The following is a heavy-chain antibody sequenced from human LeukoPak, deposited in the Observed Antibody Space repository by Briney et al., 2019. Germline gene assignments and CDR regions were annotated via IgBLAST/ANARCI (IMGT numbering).Heavy chain of an antibody. CDR1: GFTFSSYA. D-gene: IGHD3-10*01. V-gene: IGHV3-30*04. CDR3: ARDITMVRGVEYYYYMDV. Sequence: GGSLRLSCAASGFTFSSYAMHWVRQAPGKGLEWVAVISYDGSNKYYADSVKGRFTISRDNSKNTLYLQMNSLRAEDTAVYYCARDITMVRGVEYYYYMDVWGKGTTVTVSS. J-gene: IGHJ6*03. CDR2: ISYDGSNK.